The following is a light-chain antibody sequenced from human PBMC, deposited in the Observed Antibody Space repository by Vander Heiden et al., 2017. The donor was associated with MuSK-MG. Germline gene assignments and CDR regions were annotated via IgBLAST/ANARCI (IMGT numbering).Light chain of an antibody. CDR1: QGIGNY. J-gene: IGKJ4*01. V-gene: IGKV1-9*01. CDR2: AAS. Sequence: IQLTQSPSSLSASVGDRVTITCRASQGIGNYLAWYQQKPGKAPNLLIYAASTLRSGVPSRFSGSGSGTDFTITISSLQAEDFATYYCQQLTSDPLTFGGGTKVEIK. CDR3: QQLTSDPLT.